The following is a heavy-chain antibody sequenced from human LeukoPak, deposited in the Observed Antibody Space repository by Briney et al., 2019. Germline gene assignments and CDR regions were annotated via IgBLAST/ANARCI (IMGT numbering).Heavy chain of an antibody. D-gene: IGHD6-6*01. CDR3: ARQATDSSSPFDY. CDR1: GYSFTGYW. Sequence: GESLKISCKGSGYSFTGYWIGWVRQMPGKGLEWMGIIYPGDSDTRYSPSFQGQVTISADKSISTAYLQWSSLKASDTAMYYCARQATDSSSPFDYWGQGTLVTVSS. V-gene: IGHV5-51*01. J-gene: IGHJ4*02. CDR2: IYPGDSDT.